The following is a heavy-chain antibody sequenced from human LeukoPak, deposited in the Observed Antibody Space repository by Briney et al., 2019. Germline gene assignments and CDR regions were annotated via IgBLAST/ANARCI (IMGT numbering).Heavy chain of an antibody. D-gene: IGHD6-25*01. CDR3: AKTPWYSSGWPIDY. V-gene: IGHV3-23*01. CDR2: VSGNGAGT. J-gene: IGHJ4*02. CDR1: RFTFSSYA. Sequence: GGSLRLSCAASRFTFSSYAMSWVRQAPGKGLEWVSGVSGNGAGTYYADSVKGRFTISRDNSKNMLYLQMNSLRAEDTAVYCCAKTPWYSSGWPIDYWGQGTLVTVSS.